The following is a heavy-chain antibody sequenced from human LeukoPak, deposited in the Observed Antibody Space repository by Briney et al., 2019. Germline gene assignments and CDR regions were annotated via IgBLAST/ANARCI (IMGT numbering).Heavy chain of an antibody. CDR3: ARLYSGSYYYYYGMDV. CDR2: MNPNSGNT. Sequence: GASVKVSCKASGYTFTSYDINWVRQANGQGLEWMGWMNPNSGNTGYAQKFQGRVTMTRNTSISTAYMELSSLRSEDTAVYYCARLYSGSYYYYYGMDVWGQGTTVTVSS. D-gene: IGHD1-26*01. CDR1: GYTFTSYD. J-gene: IGHJ6*02. V-gene: IGHV1-8*01.